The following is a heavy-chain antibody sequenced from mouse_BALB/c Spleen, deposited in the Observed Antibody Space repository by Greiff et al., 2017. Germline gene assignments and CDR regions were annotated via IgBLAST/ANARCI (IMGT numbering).Heavy chain of an antibody. CDR2: INPYNDGT. Sequence: VQLKQSGPELVKPGASVKMSCKASGYTFTSYVMHWVKQKPGQGLEWIGDINPYNDGTKYNEKFKGKATLTSDKSSSTAYMELSSLTSEDSAVYYCARNYGSRGSFDVWGAGTTVTVSS. CDR1: GYTFTSYV. CDR3: ARNYGSRGSFDV. J-gene: IGHJ1*01. V-gene: IGHV1-14*01. D-gene: IGHD1-1*01.